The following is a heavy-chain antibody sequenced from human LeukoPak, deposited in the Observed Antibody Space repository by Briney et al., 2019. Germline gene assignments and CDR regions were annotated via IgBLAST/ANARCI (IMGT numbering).Heavy chain of an antibody. Sequence: SETLSLTCAVYVDSFRGYYWSWTPHPPGKAGEWIGEINHSGSNNYNPSLKSRVTISVGTSKNQFSLKLSSVTAADTAVYYCARGPLISDYDILTGYIDYYYYGMDVWGQGTTVTVSS. V-gene: IGHV4-34*01. CDR3: ARGPLISDYDILTGYIDYYYYGMDV. J-gene: IGHJ6*02. CDR1: VDSFRGYY. CDR2: INHSGSN. D-gene: IGHD3-9*01.